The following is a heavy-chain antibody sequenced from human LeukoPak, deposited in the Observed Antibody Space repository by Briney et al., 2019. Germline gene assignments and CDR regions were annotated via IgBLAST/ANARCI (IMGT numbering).Heavy chain of an antibody. CDR3: AIDSGSSDFDY. CDR2: INSDGSST. D-gene: IGHD1-26*01. CDR1: GFTFSTYW. Sequence: GGSLRLSCAASGFTFSTYWVQWVRQAPGKGLVWVSRINSDGSSTRYADSVKGRFTISRDNAKNTLYLQMNSLRAEDTAVYYCAIDSGSSDFDYWGQGTLVTVSS. V-gene: IGHV3-74*01. J-gene: IGHJ4*02.